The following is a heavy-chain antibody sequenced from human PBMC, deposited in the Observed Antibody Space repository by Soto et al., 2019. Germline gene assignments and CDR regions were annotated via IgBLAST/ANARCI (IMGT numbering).Heavy chain of an antibody. CDR2: ISSTTNYI. V-gene: IGHV3-21*06. J-gene: IGHJ4*02. CDR1: GFTFTRYS. Sequence: WGSLTLSCAASGFTFTRYSMNWVRQAPGKGLEWVSSISSTTNYIYYVDSMKGRFTISRDNANNSLYLEMNSLRAEDTAVYYCARESEDRTSNFDXWGQVTLVTVSX. CDR3: ARESEDRTSNFDX.